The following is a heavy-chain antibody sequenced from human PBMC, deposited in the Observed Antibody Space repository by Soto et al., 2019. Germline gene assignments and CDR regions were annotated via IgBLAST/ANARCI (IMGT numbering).Heavy chain of an antibody. J-gene: IGHJ6*02. D-gene: IGHD3-3*01. CDR3: AKDYDFWSGPAFDGMDV. Sequence: QLQLVNSGGGVVQPGRSLRLSCAASGFIFSNYGMHWVRQAPGKGLEWVALISFDGSNSWYADSVKGRFTISRDNSKNTLFLQMNSLRAEDTALYYCAKDYDFWSGPAFDGMDVWGQGTTVPVSS. CDR2: ISFDGSNS. CDR1: GFIFSNYG. V-gene: IGHV3-30*18.